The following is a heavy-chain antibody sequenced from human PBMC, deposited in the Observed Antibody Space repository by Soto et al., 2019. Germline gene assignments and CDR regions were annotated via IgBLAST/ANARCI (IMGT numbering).Heavy chain of an antibody. V-gene: IGHV3-11*01. CDR1: GFTFSDYY. CDR3: ASGTNGAFSVY. J-gene: IGHJ4*02. Sequence: QVQLVESGVGLVKPGGSLRLSCAASGFTFSDYYMSWIRQAPGKGLEWVSYISSRSSTIFYADSVKGRFTTSRDNIKNSLYLNMNSLSAEDTAVYYGASGTNGAFSVYWGQGPLVTVSS. CDR2: ISSRSSTI. D-gene: IGHD2-8*01.